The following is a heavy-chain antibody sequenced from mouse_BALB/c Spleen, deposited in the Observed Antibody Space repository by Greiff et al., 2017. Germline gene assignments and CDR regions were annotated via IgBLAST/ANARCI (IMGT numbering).Heavy chain of an antibody. CDR3: ARSEHYGNDRYAMDY. J-gene: IGHJ4*01. CDR1: GFTFSSFG. CDR2: ISSGSSTI. Sequence: EVMLVESGGGLVQPGGSRKLSCAASGFTFSSFGMHWVRQAPEKGLEWVAYISSGSSTIYYADTVKGRFTISRDNPKNTLFLQMTSLRSEDTAMYYWARSEHYGNDRYAMDYWGQGTSVTVSS. V-gene: IGHV5-17*02. D-gene: IGHD2-2*01.